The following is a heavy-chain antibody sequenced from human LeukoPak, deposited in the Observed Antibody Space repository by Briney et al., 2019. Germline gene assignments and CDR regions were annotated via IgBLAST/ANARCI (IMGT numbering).Heavy chain of an antibody. D-gene: IGHD3-22*01. CDR1: GGSISSYY. CDR2: IYYSGST. V-gene: IGHV4-39*01. CDR3: ARHPAIITPWDY. J-gene: IGHJ4*02. Sequence: SETLSLTCTVSGGSISSYYWSWIRQPPGKGLEWIGSIYYSGSTYYNPSLKSRVTISVDTSKNQFSLKLSSVTAADTAVYYCARHPAIITPWDYWGQGTLVTVSS.